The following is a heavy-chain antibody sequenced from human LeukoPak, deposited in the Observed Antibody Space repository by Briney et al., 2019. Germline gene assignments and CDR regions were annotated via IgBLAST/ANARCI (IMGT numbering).Heavy chain of an antibody. CDR3: ASSAYAMFDY. D-gene: IGHD2-8*01. CDR1: GFTVRNNY. V-gene: IGHV3-66*01. CDR2: IYSGGTT. Sequence: PGGSLRLSCEASGFTVRNNYMNWVRQATGKGLEWVSVIYSGGTTYYADSVKGRFTISRDNSKNTLYLQMNSLRAEDTAVYYCASSAYAMFDYWGQGTLVTVSS. J-gene: IGHJ4*02.